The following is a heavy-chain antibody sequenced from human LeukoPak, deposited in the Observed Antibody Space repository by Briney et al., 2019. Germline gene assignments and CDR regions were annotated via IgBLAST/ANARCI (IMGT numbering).Heavy chain of an antibody. CDR2: ISDTGNNT. CDR1: GFTFSSYA. CDR3: AKVRGGTCPIRYFDGFPRDPVQNAFDI. J-gene: IGHJ3*02. D-gene: IGHD3-9*01. V-gene: IGHV3-23*01. Sequence: GGSLRLSCAASGFTFSSYAMSRVRQAPGRGLGWVSAISDTGNNTYYADSAKGRFTISRDNSKKALYLQMNSLRAEDTAVYYCAKVRGGTCPIRYFDGFPRDPVQNAFDIWGQGTMVTVSS.